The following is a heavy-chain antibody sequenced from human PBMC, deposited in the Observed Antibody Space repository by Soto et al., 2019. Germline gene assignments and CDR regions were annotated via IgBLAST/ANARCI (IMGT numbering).Heavy chain of an antibody. CDR2: IIPIFGTA. V-gene: IGHV1-69*13. CDR1: GGTFSSYA. Sequence: SVKVSCKASGGTFSSYAISWVRQAPGQGLEWMGGIIPIFGTANYAQEFQGRVTITADESTSTAYMELSSLRSEDTAVYYCARTGYYSKYGSDYYYYYGMDVWGQGATVTVYS. J-gene: IGHJ6*02. CDR3: ARTGYYSKYGSDYYYYYGMDV. D-gene: IGHD4-4*01.